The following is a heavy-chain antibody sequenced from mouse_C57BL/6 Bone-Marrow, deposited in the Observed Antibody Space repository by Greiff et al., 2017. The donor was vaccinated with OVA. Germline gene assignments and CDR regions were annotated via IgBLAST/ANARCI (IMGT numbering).Heavy chain of an antibody. CDR1: GYTFTSYG. Sequence: QVQLQQSGAELARPGASVKLSCKASGYTFTSYGISWVKQRTGQGLEWIGEIYPRSGNTYYNEKFKGKATLTADKSSSTAYMELRSLTSEDSAVYFCARNYGPYYYAMDYWGQGTSVTVSS. CDR3: ARNYGPYYYAMDY. CDR2: IYPRSGNT. D-gene: IGHD1-1*01. J-gene: IGHJ4*01. V-gene: IGHV1-81*01.